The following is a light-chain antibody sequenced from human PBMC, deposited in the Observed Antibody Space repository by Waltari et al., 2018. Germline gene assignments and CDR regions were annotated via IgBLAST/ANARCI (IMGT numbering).Light chain of an antibody. J-gene: IGKJ1*01. V-gene: IGKV3-20*01. Sequence: EIVLTQSPGTLSLSPGERATLACRASQYVGRSLAWYQQKPGRAPRLLIFGASSRATGIPDRCSGSGSGTDFSLTISRLEPEDFAVYYCQHYVRLPATFGQGTKVEIK. CDR3: QHYVRLPAT. CDR1: QYVGRS. CDR2: GAS.